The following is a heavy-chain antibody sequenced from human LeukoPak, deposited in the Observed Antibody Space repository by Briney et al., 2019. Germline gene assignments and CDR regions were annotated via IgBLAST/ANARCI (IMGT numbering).Heavy chain of an antibody. V-gene: IGHV3-23*01. J-gene: IGHJ4*02. Sequence: GGSLRLSCAASGFTFRSYAMSWVRQAPGKGLEWVSAINGNDGRTYYADSVKGRFTISRDNSMSTLYLQMNNLRAEDTAVYYCAREGSYCSSTSCYHGWFDYWGQGTLVTVSS. CDR1: GFTFRSYA. CDR3: AREGSYCSSTSCYHGWFDY. CDR2: INGNDGRT. D-gene: IGHD2-2*01.